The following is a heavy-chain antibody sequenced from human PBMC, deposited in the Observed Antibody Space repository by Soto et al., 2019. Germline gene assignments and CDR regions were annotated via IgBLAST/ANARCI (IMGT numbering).Heavy chain of an antibody. CDR1: GGTFSRHA. J-gene: IGHJ5*02. Sequence: SGKGSWKTSGGTFSRHAINWVGQARGQGLEWMGGIIPMFGTTNYAQKFKGRVTISADESTSTAYMELSSLRSEDAAVYYRARAAIHGSSCYFWFDPWGQGTLVTVSS. V-gene: IGHV1-69*13. CDR3: ARAAIHGSSCYFWFDP. CDR2: IIPMFGTT. D-gene: IGHD6-13*01.